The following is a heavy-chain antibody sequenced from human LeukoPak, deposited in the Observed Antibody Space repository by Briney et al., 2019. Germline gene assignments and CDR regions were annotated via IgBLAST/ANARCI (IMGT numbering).Heavy chain of an antibody. Sequence: ASVKVSCKASGYTFTGNDMHWVRQAPGQGLEWMGWINPNSGGANYAQKFQGRVTMTRDTSISTAYMELSRLRSDDTAVYYCARGGFLTVTASYYSYYYYMDVWGKGTTVTVSS. J-gene: IGHJ6*03. D-gene: IGHD4-11*01. CDR3: ARGGFLTVTASYYSYYYYMDV. V-gene: IGHV1-2*02. CDR2: INPNSGGA. CDR1: GYTFTGND.